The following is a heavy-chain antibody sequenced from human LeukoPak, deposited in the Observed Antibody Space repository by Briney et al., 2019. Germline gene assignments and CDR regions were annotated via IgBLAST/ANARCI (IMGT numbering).Heavy chain of an antibody. V-gene: IGHV3-64*04. CDR3: ARSPGY. CDR1: GFTFSNYP. J-gene: IGHJ4*02. Sequence: GGSLRLSCSASGFTFSNYPMHWVRQAPGKGLEYVSVVNTNGGATYYADSVKGRFTISRDNSKNTLYLQMNSLRAEDTAVYYCARSPGYWGQGTLVTVSS. CDR2: VNTNGGAT.